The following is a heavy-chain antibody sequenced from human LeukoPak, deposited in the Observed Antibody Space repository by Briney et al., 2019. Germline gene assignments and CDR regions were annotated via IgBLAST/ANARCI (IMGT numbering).Heavy chain of an antibody. Sequence: SVKVSCNLSGGTFSTYPINWVRQAPGQGLEWMGKIIPIFGAPDYARKFQGRVTITADKSTNTAFMELISVRSDDTAVYYCATPRRPTDYYYYYMNVWGNGTTVTVSS. D-gene: IGHD4-11*01. CDR2: IIPIFGAP. V-gene: IGHV1-69*06. J-gene: IGHJ6*03. CDR3: ATPRRPTDYYYYYMNV. CDR1: GGTFSTYP.